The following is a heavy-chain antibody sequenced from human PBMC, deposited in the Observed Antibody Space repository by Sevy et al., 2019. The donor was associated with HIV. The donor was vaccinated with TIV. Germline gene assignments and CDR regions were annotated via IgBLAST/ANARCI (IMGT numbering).Heavy chain of an antibody. Sequence: GGSLRFSCAASGFTFSSYAMHWVRQAPGKGLEWVAVISYDGSNKYYADSVKGRFTISRDNSKNTLYLQMNSLRAEDTAVYYCARPIAVAGTESAGGDYWGQGTLVTVSS. CDR3: ARPIAVAGTESAGGDY. V-gene: IGHV3-30-3*01. CDR2: ISYDGSNK. CDR1: GFTFSSYA. D-gene: IGHD6-19*01. J-gene: IGHJ4*02.